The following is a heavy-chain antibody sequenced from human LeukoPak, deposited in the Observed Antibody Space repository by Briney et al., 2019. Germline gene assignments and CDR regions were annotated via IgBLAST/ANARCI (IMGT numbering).Heavy chain of an antibody. CDR2: INWSGGST. Sequence: GGSLRLSCAASGFTFDDYGMSWVRQAPGKGLEWVSGINWSGGSTGYADSVKGRFTISRDNAKNSLYLQMNSLRAEDMALYYCAKDLAAMVTVAFDIWGQGTMVTVSS. D-gene: IGHD5-18*01. J-gene: IGHJ3*02. CDR3: AKDLAAMVTVAFDI. V-gene: IGHV3-20*04. CDR1: GFTFDDYG.